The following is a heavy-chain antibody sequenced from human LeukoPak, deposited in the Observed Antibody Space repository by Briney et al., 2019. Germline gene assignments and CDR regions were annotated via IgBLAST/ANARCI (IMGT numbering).Heavy chain of an antibody. CDR3: ASIAVAGRVSDY. V-gene: IGHV4-34*01. J-gene: IGHJ4*02. D-gene: IGHD6-19*01. Sequence: PSETLSLTCAVYGGSFSGYYWSWIRQPPGKGLEWIGEINHSGSTNYNPSLKSRVTISVDTSKNQFSLKLSSVTAADTAVYYCASIAVAGRVSDYWGQGTLVTVSS. CDR2: INHSGST. CDR1: GGSFSGYY.